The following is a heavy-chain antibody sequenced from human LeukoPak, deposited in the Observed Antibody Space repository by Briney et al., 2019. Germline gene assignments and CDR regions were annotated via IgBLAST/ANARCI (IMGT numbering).Heavy chain of an antibody. V-gene: IGHV2-70*11. J-gene: IGHJ4*02. Sequence: GPTLVNPTQTLTLTCTFSGFSLSTSGMCVSWIRQPPGKALEWLARIDWDDDKYYSTSLKTRLTISKDTSKNQVVLTMTNMDPVDTATYYCARIRDSSGWYYFDYWGQGTLVTVSS. CDR2: IDWDDDK. CDR3: ARIRDSSGWYYFDY. D-gene: IGHD6-19*01. CDR1: GFSLSTSGMC.